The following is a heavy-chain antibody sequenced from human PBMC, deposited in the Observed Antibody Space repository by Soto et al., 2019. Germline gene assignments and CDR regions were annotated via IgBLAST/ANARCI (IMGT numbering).Heavy chain of an antibody. Sequence: GGSLRLSCAASGFTFSSYDMHWVRQATGKGLEWVSAIGTAGDTYYPGSVKGRFTISRENAKNSLYLQMNSLRAEDTAVYYCARESRVAAGFYYYYYGMDVWGQGTTVIVSS. CDR1: GFTFSSYD. CDR2: IGTAGDT. J-gene: IGHJ6*02. CDR3: ARESRVAAGFYYYYYGMDV. V-gene: IGHV3-13*01. D-gene: IGHD6-13*01.